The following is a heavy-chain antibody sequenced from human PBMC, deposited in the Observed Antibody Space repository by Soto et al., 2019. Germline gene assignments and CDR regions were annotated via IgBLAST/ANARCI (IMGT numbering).Heavy chain of an antibody. CDR1: GFTFSNAW. D-gene: IGHD3-16*02. CDR2: IKSKTDGGTT. Sequence: KPGGSLRLSCAAPGFTFSNAWMNWVRQAPGKGLEWVGRIKSKTDGGTTDYAAPVKGRFTISRDDSKNTLYLQMNSLKTEDTAVNYCTTDGPYYDYVWGSYPRGYWGQGTLVTVSS. CDR3: TTDGPYYDYVWGSYPRGY. J-gene: IGHJ4*02. V-gene: IGHV3-15*07.